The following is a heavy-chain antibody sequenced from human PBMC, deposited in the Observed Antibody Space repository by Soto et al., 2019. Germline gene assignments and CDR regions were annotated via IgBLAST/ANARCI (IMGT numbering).Heavy chain of an antibody. D-gene: IGHD2-2*01. CDR1: GFTFSSYA. J-gene: IGHJ3*02. CDR2: ISYDGSNK. CDR3: ASPRDIVVVPAAIGLGDAFDI. Sequence: PGGSLRLSCAASGFTFSSYAMHWVRQAPGKGLEWVAVISYDGSNKYYADSVKGRFTISRDNSKNTLYLQMSSLRSEDTAVYYCASPRDIVVVPAAIGLGDAFDIWGQGTMVTVSS. V-gene: IGHV3-30-3*01.